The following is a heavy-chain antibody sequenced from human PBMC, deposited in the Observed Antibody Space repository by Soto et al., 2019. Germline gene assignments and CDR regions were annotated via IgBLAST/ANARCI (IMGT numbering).Heavy chain of an antibody. CDR2: ISYSGST. CDR3: ARSAQWDGFDP. V-gene: IGHV4-31*03. D-gene: IGHD2-8*01. CDR1: AGSISTINYY. Sequence: QVQLQESGPGLVRPSQTLSLTCTVSAGSISTINYYWSWIRQHPEKGLEWIGYISYSGSTFYHSSLKSRFTFSIXTSKKQFSLTLTSVTAADTAVYSCARSAQWDGFDPWGQGTMVTVSS. J-gene: IGHJ3*01.